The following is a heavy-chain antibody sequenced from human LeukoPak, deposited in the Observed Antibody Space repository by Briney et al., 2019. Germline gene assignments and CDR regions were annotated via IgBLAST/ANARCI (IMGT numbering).Heavy chain of an antibody. V-gene: IGHV5-51*01. CDR1: GYSFTSYW. CDR2: IYPGDSDT. J-gene: IGHJ4*02. CDR3: GRRGNAGNPGY. Sequence: GESLKISCKGSGYSFTSYWIGWVRQMPGKGLEWMGIIYPGDSDTRYSPSFQGQVTISADKSISTVYLQWSSLLASDTVMYYCGRRGNAGNPGYWGQGTLVTVSS.